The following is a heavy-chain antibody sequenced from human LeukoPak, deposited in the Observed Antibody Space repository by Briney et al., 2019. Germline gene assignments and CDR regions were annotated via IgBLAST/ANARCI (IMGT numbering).Heavy chain of an antibody. CDR3: ARYGSMNAFDI. Sequence: GGSLRLSCAASGFTVSSNYMSWVRQAPGKGLEWVSVIYSGGSTYYADSVKGRFTISRDNSKSTLYLQMNSLRPEDTAVYYCARYGSMNAFDIWGRGTMITVSS. D-gene: IGHD2-8*01. CDR2: IYSGGST. J-gene: IGHJ3*02. CDR1: GFTVSSNY. V-gene: IGHV3-66*02.